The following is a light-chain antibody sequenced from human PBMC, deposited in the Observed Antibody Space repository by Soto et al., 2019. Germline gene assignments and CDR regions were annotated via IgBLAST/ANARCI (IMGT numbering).Light chain of an antibody. Sequence: ETVRTQSPVTLSVSPGERATLSCRASQSVGGNVAWYQQKPGQAPRLLMYATSTRATGIPAKFSGSGSGTQFTLTISSLQSEDSAVYFCQQYSEWPPYTFGQGTKLEIK. CDR1: QSVGGN. CDR2: ATS. J-gene: IGKJ2*01. CDR3: QQYSEWPPYT. V-gene: IGKV3-15*01.